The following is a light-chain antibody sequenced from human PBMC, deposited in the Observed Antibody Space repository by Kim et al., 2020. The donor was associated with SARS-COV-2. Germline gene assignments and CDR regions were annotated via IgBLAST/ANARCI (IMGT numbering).Light chain of an antibody. CDR1: QSVSSNY. CDR2: GAS. CDR3: QQYSSSPAT. V-gene: IGKV3-20*01. Sequence: PGERATLSCRASQSVSSNYLAWHQQKPGQAPRLLIYGASSRATGIPGSISGSGSGTDFTLTITRLEPEDVAVYYCQQYSSSPATFGQGTKVDIK. J-gene: IGKJ1*01.